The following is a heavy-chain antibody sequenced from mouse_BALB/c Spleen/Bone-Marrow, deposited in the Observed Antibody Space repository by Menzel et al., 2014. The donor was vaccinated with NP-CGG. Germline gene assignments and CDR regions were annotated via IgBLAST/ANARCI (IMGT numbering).Heavy chain of an antibody. Sequence: EVKLMESGGGLVQPGGSLKLSCAVSGFDFSGYWMSWVRQAPGKGLEWIGEINPGSSTINYTPSLKDKFIISRDNAKNALYLQMSKGRSEDTALYYCARHYYYGYVDYWGQGTSVTVSS. J-gene: IGHJ4*01. CDR3: ARHYYYGYVDY. V-gene: IGHV4-1*02. CDR2: INPGSSTI. D-gene: IGHD1-1*01. CDR1: GFDFSGYW.